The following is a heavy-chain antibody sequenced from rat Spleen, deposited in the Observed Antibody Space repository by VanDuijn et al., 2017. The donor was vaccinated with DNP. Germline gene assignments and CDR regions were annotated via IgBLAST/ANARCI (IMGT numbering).Heavy chain of an antibody. CDR3: ATGTLAY. Sequence: EVQLQESGPGLVEPSQSLSLTCSVTGYSITSCCRWTWIRKFPGHKLEWMGYINSAGSTNYNPSLKGRISITSDTSKNQFFLQVNSVTTEDTATYYCATGTLAYWGQGTLVTVSS. CDR2: INSAGST. J-gene: IGHJ3*01. CDR1: GYSITSCCR. V-gene: IGHV3-3*01.